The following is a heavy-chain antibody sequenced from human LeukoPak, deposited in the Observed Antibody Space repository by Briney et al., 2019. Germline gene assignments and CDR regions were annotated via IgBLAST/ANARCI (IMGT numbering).Heavy chain of an antibody. Sequence: SETLSLTCSVSGGSISSGSYYWIWIRQPAGKRLEWIGRIYTSGSTNYNPSLKSRVTISVDTSKNQFSLKLSSVTAADTAVYYCARAHKGSLFDYWGQGTLVTVSS. J-gene: IGHJ4*02. CDR2: IYTSGST. V-gene: IGHV4-61*02. CDR3: ARAHKGSLFDY. CDR1: GGSISSGSYY.